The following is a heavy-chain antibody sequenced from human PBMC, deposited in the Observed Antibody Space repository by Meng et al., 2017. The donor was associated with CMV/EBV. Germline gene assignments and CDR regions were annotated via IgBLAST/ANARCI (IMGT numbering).Heavy chain of an antibody. V-gene: IGHV4-4*01. J-gene: IGHJ4*02. CDR1: GDSISRNFW. D-gene: IGHD2-8*02. CDR2: ISYSGDT. CDR3: ARSPGFWSLDY. Sequence: LTCAVSGDSISRNFWWSWVRQPPGKGLEWIGEISYSGDTKYTPSLQSRATISSDTTNNRFSLRLNSVTAADTGVYFCARSPGFWSLDYWGRGTLVTVSS.